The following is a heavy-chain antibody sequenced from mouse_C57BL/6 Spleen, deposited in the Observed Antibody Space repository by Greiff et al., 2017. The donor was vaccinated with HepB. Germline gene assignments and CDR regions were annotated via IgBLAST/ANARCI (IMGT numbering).Heavy chain of an antibody. CDR2: IYPGSGST. CDR3: ARSAYYGSSYRYAMDY. CDR1: GYTFTSYW. Sequence: QVQLQQPGAELVKPGASVKMSCKASGYTFTSYWITWVKQRPGQGLEWIGDIYPGSGSTNYNEKFKSKATLTVDTSSSTAYMQLSSLTSEDSAVYYCARSAYYGSSYRYAMDYWGQGTSVTVSS. V-gene: IGHV1-55*01. D-gene: IGHD1-1*01. J-gene: IGHJ4*01.